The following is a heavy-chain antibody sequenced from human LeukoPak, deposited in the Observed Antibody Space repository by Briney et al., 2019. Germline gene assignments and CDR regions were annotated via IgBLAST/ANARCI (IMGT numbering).Heavy chain of an antibody. CDR1: GYSLSELS. D-gene: IGHD3-10*01. CDR3: ATGDEWQLLDY. V-gene: IGHV1-24*01. Sequence: ASVKVSCEVSGYSLSELSMHWLRQAPGKGLEWMGGFDPGEGKLIYAQKFQGRVTMTEDTSTDTAYMEMNSLRSEDTAVYYCATGDEWQLLDYWGQGTLVTVSS. CDR2: FDPGEGKL. J-gene: IGHJ4*02.